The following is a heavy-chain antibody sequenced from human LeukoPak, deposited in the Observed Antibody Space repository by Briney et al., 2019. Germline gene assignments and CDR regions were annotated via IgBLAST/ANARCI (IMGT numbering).Heavy chain of an antibody. Sequence: PGKSLRLSCAASGFTFSSYGMHWVRQAPGKGLEWVAVIWYDGRNKHYADSVKGRFTISRDNARNTLFLQMNSLRAEDTAVYYCARDPYSSSSGSGDHWGQGTLVTVSS. V-gene: IGHV3-33*01. CDR3: ARDPYSSSSGSGDH. J-gene: IGHJ4*02. D-gene: IGHD6-13*01. CDR1: GFTFSSYG. CDR2: IWYDGRNK.